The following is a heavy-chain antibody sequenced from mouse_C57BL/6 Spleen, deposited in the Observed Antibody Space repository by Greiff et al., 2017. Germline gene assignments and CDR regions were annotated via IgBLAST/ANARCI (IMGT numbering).Heavy chain of an antibody. J-gene: IGHJ2*01. CDR1: GFSLTSYG. CDR2: IWSGGST. V-gene: IGHV2-2*02. CDR3: ARETRGSYYGGSYFDY. Sequence: QVQLKESGPGLVQPSQCLSITCTASGFSLTSYGVHWVRQSPGRGLEWLGVIWSGGSTDKNAAFISRLSISEDTSKSKVFFTTNSLQANDTAIYYCARETRGSYYGGSYFDYWGQGTTLTVSS. D-gene: IGHD1-1*01.